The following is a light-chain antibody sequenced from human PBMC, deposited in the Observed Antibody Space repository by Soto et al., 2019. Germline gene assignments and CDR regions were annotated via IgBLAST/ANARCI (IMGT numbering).Light chain of an antibody. V-gene: IGKV3-11*01. Sequence: ESVLTQSPATLSLSPGERATLSCRASQSVSSYLAWYQQKPGQAPRLLIYDASNRATGIPARFSGSGSGTDFTLTISSLEPEVFAVYYCQQRSNWSPAWTFGQGTKV. CDR3: QQRSNWSPAWT. J-gene: IGKJ1*01. CDR2: DAS. CDR1: QSVSSY.